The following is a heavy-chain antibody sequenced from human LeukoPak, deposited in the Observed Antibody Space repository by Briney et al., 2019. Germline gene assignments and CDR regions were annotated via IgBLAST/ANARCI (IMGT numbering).Heavy chain of an antibody. CDR1: GFTFSSYS. CDR2: ISSSSSYI. CDR3: ARAPPPYCSGGSCYCDY. Sequence: PGGSLRLSCAASGFTFSSYSMNWVRQAPGKGLEWVSSISSSSSYIYYADSVKGRFTISRDNAKNSLYLQMNSLRAEDTAVYYCARAPPPYCSGGSCYCDYWGQGTLVAVSS. J-gene: IGHJ4*02. D-gene: IGHD2-15*01. V-gene: IGHV3-21*01.